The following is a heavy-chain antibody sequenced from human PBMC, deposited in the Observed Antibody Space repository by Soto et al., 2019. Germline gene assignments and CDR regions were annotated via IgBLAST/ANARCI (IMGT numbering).Heavy chain of an antibody. CDR3: ARHVDDRIVGVSTFDH. CDR2: IYYSGAI. Sequence: SLTCTVSGGSINSNNYYWGWVRQPPGKRLEWIGSIYYSGAIYHNPSLKSRVTISVDTSNNHFSLVMTSVTAADTAMYYCARHVDDRIVGVSTFDHWGQGTLVTVS. J-gene: IGHJ4*02. V-gene: IGHV4-39*01. D-gene: IGHD1-26*01. CDR1: GGSINSNNYY.